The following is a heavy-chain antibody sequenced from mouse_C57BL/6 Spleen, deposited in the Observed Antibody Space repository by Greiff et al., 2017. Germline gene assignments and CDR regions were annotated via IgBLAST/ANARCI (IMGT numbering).Heavy chain of an antibody. CDR3: ARKEEKYYGSSYWYFDV. V-gene: IGHV1-69*01. Sequence: QVQLQQPGAELVMPGASVKLSCKASGYTFTSYWMHWVKQRPGQGLEWIGEIDPSDSYTNYNQKFKGKSTLTVDKSSSTAYMQLSSLTSEDAAVYYCARKEEKYYGSSYWYFDVWGTGTTVTVSS. D-gene: IGHD1-1*01. CDR1: GYTFTSYW. CDR2: IDPSDSYT. J-gene: IGHJ1*03.